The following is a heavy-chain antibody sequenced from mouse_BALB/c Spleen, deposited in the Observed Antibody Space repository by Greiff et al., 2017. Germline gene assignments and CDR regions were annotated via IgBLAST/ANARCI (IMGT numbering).Heavy chain of an antibody. J-gene: IGHJ3*01. D-gene: IGHD2-4*01. V-gene: IGHV1S29*02. CDR2: IYPYNGGT. CDR1: GYTFTDYN. CDR3: ARPYDYDQFAY. Sequence: EVQLQQSGPELVKPGASVKISCKASGYTFTDYNMHWVKQSHGKSLEWIGYIYPYNGGTGYNQKFKSKATLTVDNSSSTAYMELRSLTSEDSAVYYCARPYDYDQFAYWGQGTLVTVSA.